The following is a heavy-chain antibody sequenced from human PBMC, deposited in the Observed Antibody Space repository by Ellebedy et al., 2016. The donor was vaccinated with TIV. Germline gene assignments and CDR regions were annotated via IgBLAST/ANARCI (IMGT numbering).Heavy chain of an antibody. D-gene: IGHD2-15*01. CDR3: ARVGEVAATPCSY. J-gene: IGHJ4*02. CDR2: IYPGDSDT. Sequence: GESLKISCKGSGYSFTTYWIGWVRQMSGKGLEWMGIIYPGDSDTRYSPSFQGQVTISADKAISTAYLQWSSRKASDTAMYYCARVGEVAATPCSYWGQGTLVTVSS. CDR1: GYSFTTYW. V-gene: IGHV5-51*01.